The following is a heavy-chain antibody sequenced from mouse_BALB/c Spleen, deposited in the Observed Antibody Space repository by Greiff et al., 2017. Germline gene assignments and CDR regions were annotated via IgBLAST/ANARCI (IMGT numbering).Heavy chain of an antibody. D-gene: IGHD2-14*01. CDR1: GFTFSDYY. CDR3: ARAAYYRYPFAY. V-gene: IGHV5-4*02. CDR2: ISDGGSYT. J-gene: IGHJ3*01. Sequence: EVKLMESGGGLVKPGGSLKLSCAASGFTFSDYYMYWVRQTPEKRLEWVATISDGGSYTYYPDSVKGRFTISRDNAKNNLYLQMSSLKSEDTAMYYCARAAYYRYPFAYWGQGTLVTVSA.